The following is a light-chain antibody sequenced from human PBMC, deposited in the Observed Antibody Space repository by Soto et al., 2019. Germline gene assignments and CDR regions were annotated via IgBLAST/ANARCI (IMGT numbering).Light chain of an antibody. J-gene: IGLJ2*01. CDR3: QTWGTGIQV. CDR2: LNSDGSH. CDR1: RGHSSYA. V-gene: IGLV4-69*01. Sequence: QLVLTQSPSASASLGASVKLTCTLSRGHSSYAIAWHQQQPEKGPRYLMKLNSDGSHSKGDGIPDRFSGSSSGAERYLTISSIQSEDEAEYYCQTWGTGIQVFGGGTKLTVI.